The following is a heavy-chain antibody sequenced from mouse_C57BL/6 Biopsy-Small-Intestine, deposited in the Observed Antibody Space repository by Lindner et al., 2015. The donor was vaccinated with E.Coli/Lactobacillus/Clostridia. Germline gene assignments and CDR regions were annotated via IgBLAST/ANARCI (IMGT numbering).Heavy chain of an antibody. D-gene: IGHD6-1*01. V-gene: IGHV1-64*01. CDR2: INPSGGST. CDR1: GYSFTTYY. CDR3: AREHLGQGYYFDY. Sequence: SVKVSCKTSGYSFTTYYLYWVRQAPGQGLDWVAMINPSGGSTSYAQKFQGRVTVTRDRSTTTVYMDLSSPRSDDTAVYYCAREHLGQGYYFDYWGQGTLVTVSS. J-gene: IGHJ2*01.